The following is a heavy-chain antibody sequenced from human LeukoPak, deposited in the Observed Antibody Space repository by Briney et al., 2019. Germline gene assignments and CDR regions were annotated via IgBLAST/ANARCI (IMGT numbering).Heavy chain of an antibody. J-gene: IGHJ1*01. V-gene: IGHV4-4*07. CDR3: ARQVGSFTMMP. Sequence: SETLSLTCTVSGVSISSYYWSWIRQPAGKGLEWIGRIYTGGSTNYNSSLKSRVTMSVDTSKNQFSLNLSSVTAADTAVYYCARQVGSFTMMPWGQGTLVTVSS. D-gene: IGHD3-22*01. CDR1: GVSISSYY. CDR2: IYTGGST.